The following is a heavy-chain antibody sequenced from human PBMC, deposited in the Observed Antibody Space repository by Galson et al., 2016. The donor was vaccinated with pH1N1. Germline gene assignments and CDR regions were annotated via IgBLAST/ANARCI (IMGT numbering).Heavy chain of an antibody. CDR2: ISTSKGNT. V-gene: IGHV1-18*01. CDR1: GYTFTTFG. J-gene: IGHJ4*02. Sequence: SVKVSCKASGYTFTTFGISWVRQAPGKGLEWLGWISTSKGNTKNAQRLLDRVTMTRDTSTSTVFMELTSLRSDDTAIYYCARDQNWNLYYWGQGTLVTVSS. D-gene: IGHD1-1*01. CDR3: ARDQNWNLYY.